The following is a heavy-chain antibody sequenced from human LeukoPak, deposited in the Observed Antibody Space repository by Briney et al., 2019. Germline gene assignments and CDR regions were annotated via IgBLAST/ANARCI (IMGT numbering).Heavy chain of an antibody. D-gene: IGHD2-15*01. V-gene: IGHV3-21*01. Sequence: GGSLRLSCAASGFTFSSYSMNWVRQAPGKGLEWVSSISSSSSYIYYADSVKGRFTISRDNAKNSLYLQMNSLRAEDTAVYHCSRGYCSGGSCYWVFDYWGQGTLVTVSS. CDR2: ISSSSSYI. CDR3: SRGYCSGGSCYWVFDY. CDR1: GFTFSSYS. J-gene: IGHJ4*02.